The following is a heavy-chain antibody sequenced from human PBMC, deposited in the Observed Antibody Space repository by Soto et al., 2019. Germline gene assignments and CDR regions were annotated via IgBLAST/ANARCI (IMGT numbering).Heavy chain of an antibody. CDR2: IDPSDSYT. CDR1: GYSFTSYW. V-gene: IGHV5-10-1*01. CDR3: ARDKRGRNDFWSGGV. J-gene: IGHJ6*02. D-gene: IGHD3-3*01. Sequence: GESLKISCKGSGYSFTSYWISWVRQMPGKGLEWRGRIDPSDSYTNYSPSFQGHVTISADKSISTAYLQWSSLKASDTAVYYCARDKRGRNDFWSGGVWGQGTTVTVSS.